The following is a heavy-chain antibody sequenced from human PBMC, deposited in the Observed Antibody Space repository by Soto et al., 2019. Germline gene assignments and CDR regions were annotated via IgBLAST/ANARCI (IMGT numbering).Heavy chain of an antibody. D-gene: IGHD5-12*01. CDR1: GYTFTIYG. Sequence: QVQLVQSGGEVKKPGASVKVSCKASGYTFTIYGINWVRQAPGQALEWMGWISPDNGNTNYAQKLQGRVTMTTDTSTSTAYMELRSLRSDDTAVYYCARALGYSGYAGMDVWGQGTTVTVSS. CDR3: ARALGYSGYAGMDV. J-gene: IGHJ6*02. V-gene: IGHV1-18*01. CDR2: ISPDNGNT.